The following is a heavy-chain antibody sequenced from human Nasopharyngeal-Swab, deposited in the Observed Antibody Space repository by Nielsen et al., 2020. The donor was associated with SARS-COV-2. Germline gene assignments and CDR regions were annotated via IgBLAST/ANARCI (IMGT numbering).Heavy chain of an antibody. CDR1: GFTFSSYA. D-gene: IGHD3-10*01. CDR2: ISGSGGST. V-gene: IGHV3-23*01. Sequence: GESLKISCAASGFTFSSYAMSWVRQAPGKGLEWVSAISGSGGSTYYADSVKGRFTISRDNSKNTLYLQMNSLRAEDTAVYYCAKDRKYYGSGSNPSYYYYYYYMDVWGKGTTVTVSS. CDR3: AKDRKYYGSGSNPSYYYYYYYMDV. J-gene: IGHJ6*03.